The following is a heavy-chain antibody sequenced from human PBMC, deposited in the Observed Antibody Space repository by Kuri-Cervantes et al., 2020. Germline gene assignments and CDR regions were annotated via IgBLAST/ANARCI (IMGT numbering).Heavy chain of an antibody. Sequence: GESLKISCAASGFTFSSYGIHWVRQAPGKGLEWVAIISYDGSNKHYADSVKGRFTISRDNAKNSLYLQMNSLRAEDTAVYYCAMRSGSYWGDAFDIWGQGTMVTDSS. CDR3: AMRSGSYWGDAFDI. D-gene: IGHD1-26*01. CDR2: ISYDGSNK. CDR1: GFTFSSYG. J-gene: IGHJ3*02. V-gene: IGHV3-30*03.